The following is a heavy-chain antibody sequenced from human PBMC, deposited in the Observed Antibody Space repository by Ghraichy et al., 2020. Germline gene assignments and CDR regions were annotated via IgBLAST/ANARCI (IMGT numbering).Heavy chain of an antibody. CDR1: GYTFTSYD. CDR2: MNPNSGNT. Sequence: AAVKVSCKASGYTFTSYDINWVRQATGQGLEWMGWMNPNSGNTGYAQKFQGRVTITRNTSISTAYMELSSLRSEDTAVYYCARAVIRNYQLLSRFDPWGQGTLVTVSS. J-gene: IGHJ5*02. V-gene: IGHV1-8*03. CDR3: ARAVIRNYQLLSRFDP. D-gene: IGHD2-2*01.